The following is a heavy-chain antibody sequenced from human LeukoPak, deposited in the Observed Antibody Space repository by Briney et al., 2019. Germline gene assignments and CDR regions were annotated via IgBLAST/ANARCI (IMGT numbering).Heavy chain of an antibody. J-gene: IGHJ3*02. CDR2: INHSGST. CDR1: GGSFSGYY. Sequence: PSETLSLTCAVYGGSFSGYYWSWIRQPPGKGLEWIGEINHSGSTNYNPSLKSRVTISVDTSKNQFSLKLSSVTAADTAVYYCARVSRQLVRAFDIWGQGTMVTVSS. CDR3: ARVSRQLVRAFDI. V-gene: IGHV4-34*01. D-gene: IGHD6-6*01.